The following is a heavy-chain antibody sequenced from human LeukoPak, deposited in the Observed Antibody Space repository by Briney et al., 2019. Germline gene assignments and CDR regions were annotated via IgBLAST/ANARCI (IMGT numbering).Heavy chain of an antibody. V-gene: IGHV3-30*04. Sequence: GGSLRLSCAASGFTFSSYAMHWVRQAPGKGLEWVAVISYDGSNKYYADSVEGRFTISRDNSKNTLYLQMNSLRAEDTAVYYCAKAGYDILTGYSPWDYCYYMDVWGKGTTVTVSS. CDR3: AKAGYDILTGYSPWDYCYYMDV. CDR2: ISYDGSNK. J-gene: IGHJ6*03. D-gene: IGHD3-9*01. CDR1: GFTFSSYA.